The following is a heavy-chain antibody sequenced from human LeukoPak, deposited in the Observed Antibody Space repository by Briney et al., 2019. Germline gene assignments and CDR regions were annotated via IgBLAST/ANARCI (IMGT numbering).Heavy chain of an antibody. CDR1: GCTFSSYA. CDR2: TIPILTTA. J-gene: IGHJ5*02. V-gene: IGHV1-69*13. Sequence: ASVKVSCKASGCTFSSYAISGVRQAPGQGLEWMGGTIPILTTAYYAQKFQGRVRITVDESTSTAYMELNSLRSEDAAVYYCAREPTTLINGGGFDPWGQGTLVTVSS. CDR3: AREPTTLINGGGFDP. D-gene: IGHD4-17*01.